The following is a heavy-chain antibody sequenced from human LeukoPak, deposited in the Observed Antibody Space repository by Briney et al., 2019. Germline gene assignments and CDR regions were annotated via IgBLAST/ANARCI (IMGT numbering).Heavy chain of an antibody. V-gene: IGHV3-21*01. CDR3: ASAGYYDRSGYTYYFHY. Sequence: GGSLRLSCAASGLTFGSYSMNWVRQAPGKGLEWVSYISISGRYIYYADSLKGRFTISRDNSKSSMYLQMSSLRAEDTAVYYCASAGYYDRSGYTYYFHYWGQGTVVTVSS. CDR2: ISISGRYI. CDR1: GLTFGSYS. D-gene: IGHD3-22*01. J-gene: IGHJ4*02.